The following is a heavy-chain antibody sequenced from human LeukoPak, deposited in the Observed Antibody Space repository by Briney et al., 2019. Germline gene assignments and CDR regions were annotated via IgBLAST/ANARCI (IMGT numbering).Heavy chain of an antibody. CDR2: IIPIFGTA. Sequence: SVKVSCKASGGTFSSYAISWVRQAPGQGLEWMGGIIPIFGTANYAQKFQGRVTITADESTSTAYMELSSLRSEDTAVYYCARDRSYRSTLFDYWGQGTLVTVSS. J-gene: IGHJ4*02. V-gene: IGHV1-69*13. CDR3: ARDRSYRSTLFDY. CDR1: GGTFSSYA. D-gene: IGHD3-16*02.